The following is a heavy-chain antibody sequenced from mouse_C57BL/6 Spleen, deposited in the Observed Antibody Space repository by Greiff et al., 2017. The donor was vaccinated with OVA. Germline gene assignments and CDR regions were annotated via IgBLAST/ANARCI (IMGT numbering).Heavy chain of an antibody. V-gene: IGHV7-3*01. D-gene: IGHD1-1*01. CDR3: ARYEDYGCFAY. J-gene: IGHJ3*01. CDR1: GFTFTDYY. CDR2: IRNKANGYTT. Sequence: EVKLVESGGGLVQPGGSLSLSCAASGFTFTDYYMSWVRQPPGTALEWLGFIRNKANGYTTEYSASVKGRFTISRDNSQSILYLQMNALRAEDSATYYCARYEDYGCFAYWGQGTLVTVSA.